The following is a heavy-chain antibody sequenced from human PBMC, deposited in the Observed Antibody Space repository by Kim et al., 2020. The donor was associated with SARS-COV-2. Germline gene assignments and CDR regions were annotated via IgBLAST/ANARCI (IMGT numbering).Heavy chain of an antibody. D-gene: IGHD4-4*01. CDR2: TYFRSRWYT. CDR1: GDSVSSISAA. J-gene: IGHJ4*02. V-gene: IGHV6-1*01. CDR3: ANWGGAVTNQPIDD. Sequence: SQTLSLTCAISGDSVSSISAAWNWIRQSPSGGLEWLGRTYFRSRWYTDYSASVQSRISISSDTSKNQVSLQLSSVTPEDTAVYYCANWGGAVTNQPIDDWGKGTLVIVSS.